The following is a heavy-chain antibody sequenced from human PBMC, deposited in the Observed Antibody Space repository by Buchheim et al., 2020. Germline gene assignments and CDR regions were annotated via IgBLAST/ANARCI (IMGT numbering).Heavy chain of an antibody. Sequence: QVQLQESGPGLVKPSGTLSLTCAVSGGSISSSNWWSWVRQPPGKGLEWIGEIYHSGSTNYNPSLKSRVTISVDKSKNQFSLKLSSVTAADTAVYYCARWGGNSSGWYQDYYYYGMDVWGQGTT. CDR2: IYHSGST. V-gene: IGHV4-4*02. CDR3: ARWGGNSSGWYQDYYYYGMDV. D-gene: IGHD6-19*01. J-gene: IGHJ6*02. CDR1: GGSISSSNW.